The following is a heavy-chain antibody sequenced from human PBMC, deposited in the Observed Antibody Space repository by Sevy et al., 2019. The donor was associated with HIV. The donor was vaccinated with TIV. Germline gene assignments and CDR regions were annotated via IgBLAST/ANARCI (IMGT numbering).Heavy chain of an antibody. CDR2: ISYSAEYI. CDR1: GFSISGYG. V-gene: IGHV3-21*01. D-gene: IGHD3-16*01. CDR3: ARDEGGYDPLDY. J-gene: IGHJ4*02. Sequence: GGSLRLSCAASGFSISGYGMNWVRQAPGKGLEWVSSISYSAEYIYYADSVKGRFTISRDNAKNSLFLQMNSLRVEDTAVYYCARDEGGYDPLDYWGQGTLVTVSS.